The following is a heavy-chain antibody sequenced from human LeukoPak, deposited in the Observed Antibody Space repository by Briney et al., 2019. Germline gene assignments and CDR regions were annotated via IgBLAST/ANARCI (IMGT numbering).Heavy chain of an antibody. CDR3: ARRRGGRGNCFDY. Sequence: SETLSLTCTVSGGSISSYFWSWIRQPPGKGLEWIGYISNSGSTNYNPSLKSRVTISVDESKNQFSLKLSSVTAADTAVYYCARRRGGRGNCFDYWGQGTLVTVSS. J-gene: IGHJ4*02. D-gene: IGHD1-26*01. V-gene: IGHV4-59*12. CDR1: GGSISSYF. CDR2: ISNSGST.